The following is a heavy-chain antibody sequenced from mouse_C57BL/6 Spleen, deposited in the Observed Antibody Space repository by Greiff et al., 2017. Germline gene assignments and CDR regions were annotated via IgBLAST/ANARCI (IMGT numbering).Heavy chain of an antibody. D-gene: IGHD2-3*01. CDR1: GYTFTSSW. V-gene: IGHV1-74*01. CDR2: IHPSDSDT. CDR3: AISGDGYYDDYYAMDY. J-gene: IGHJ4*01. Sequence: QVQLQQPGAELVKPGASVKVSCKASGYTFTSSWMHWVKQRPGQGLEWIGRIHPSDSDTNYNQKFKGKATLTVDKSSSTAYMQLSSLTSEDSAVYYCAISGDGYYDDYYAMDYWGQGTSVTVSS.